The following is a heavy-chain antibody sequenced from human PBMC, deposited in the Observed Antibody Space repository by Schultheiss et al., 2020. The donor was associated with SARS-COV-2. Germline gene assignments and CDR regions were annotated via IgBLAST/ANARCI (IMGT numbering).Heavy chain of an antibody. V-gene: IGHV4-34*01. CDR1: RGSFSAFY. CDR2: IDHSGST. Sequence: SETLSLTCTFNRGSFSAFYWSWIRQTPGKGLEWIGEIDHSGSTNLNPSLKSRVTISVDKSKNQFSLKLSSVTAADTAVYYCAKDSSGSYGSSWGQGTLVTVSS. CDR3: AKDSSGSYGSS. D-gene: IGHD1-26*01. J-gene: IGHJ4*02.